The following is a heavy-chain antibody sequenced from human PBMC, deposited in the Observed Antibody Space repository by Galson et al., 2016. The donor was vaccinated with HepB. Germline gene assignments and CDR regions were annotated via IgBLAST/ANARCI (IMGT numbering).Heavy chain of an antibody. D-gene: IGHD6-13*01. CDR2: ISADGNIK. CDR1: GFTFNSYD. Sequence: SLRLSCAASGFTFNSYDLHWVRQAPGKGLEWVAVISADGNIKHHADSVKVRFTISRDNSKDTVCLLMNSLKTEDTAVYFCARMRAAPGTSALDSWGQGTLVTVSS. V-gene: IGHV3-30*03. CDR3: ARMRAAPGTSALDS. J-gene: IGHJ4*02.